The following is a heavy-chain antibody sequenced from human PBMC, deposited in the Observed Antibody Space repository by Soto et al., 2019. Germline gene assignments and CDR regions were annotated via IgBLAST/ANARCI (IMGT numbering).Heavy chain of an antibody. CDR1: GGTFSSYA. D-gene: IGHD4-17*01. V-gene: IGHV1-69*01. J-gene: IGHJ4*02. CDR3: ARGYSTVTTFDY. Sequence: QVQLVQSGAEVKKPGSSVKGSCKASGGTFSSYAISWVRQAPGQGLEWMGGIIPISGTANYAQKFQGRVTLTADESTSTAYMELSSLRSEDTAVYYCARGYSTVTTFDYWGQGPLVTVSS. CDR2: IIPISGTA.